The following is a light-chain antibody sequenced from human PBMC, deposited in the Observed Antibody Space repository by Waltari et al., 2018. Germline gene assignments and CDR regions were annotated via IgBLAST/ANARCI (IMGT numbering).Light chain of an antibody. CDR1: NPHIGAASD. J-gene: IGLJ3*02. CDR2: GNI. CDR3: QSYDSSHWV. Sequence: QSVLTQPPSASGAPGQRVSISCAGSNPHIGAASDVHWYQHLTGTAPKLLIYGNINRPSGVPDRFSGSKSGTSASLAITGLQADDEADYYCQSYDSSHWVFGGGTKLTVL. V-gene: IGLV1-40*01.